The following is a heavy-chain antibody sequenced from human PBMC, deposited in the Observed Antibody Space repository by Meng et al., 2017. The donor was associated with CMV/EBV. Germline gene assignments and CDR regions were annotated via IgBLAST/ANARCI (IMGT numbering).Heavy chain of an antibody. D-gene: IGHD5-18*01. CDR3: ARHGDTAMVVGIDY. J-gene: IGHJ4*02. V-gene: IGHV4-4*07. CDR1: GGSISSYY. CDR2: IYTSGST. Sequence: HVQLQEAGPGLGKPSAPLSLPSTVSGGSISSYYWSWSRQPAGKGLEWIGRIYTSGSTNYNPSLKSRVAMSVDTSKNQFSLKLSSVTAADTAVYYCARHGDTAMVVGIDYWGQGTLVTVSS.